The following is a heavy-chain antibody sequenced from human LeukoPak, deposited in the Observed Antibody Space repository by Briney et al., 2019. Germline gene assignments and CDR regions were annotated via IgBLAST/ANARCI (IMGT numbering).Heavy chain of an antibody. CDR3: AKAPNWNDGPLYSFDY. J-gene: IGHJ4*02. D-gene: IGHD1-1*01. CDR2: ISVSGCST. V-gene: IGHV3-23*01. CDR1: GFTFSSYA. Sequence: PGGSLRLSCAASGFTFSSYAMSWVRQAPGKGLEWVSAISVSGCSTYYADSVKGRFTISRDNSKNTLYLQMNSLRAEDTAVYYCAKAPNWNDGPLYSFDYWGQGTLVTVSS.